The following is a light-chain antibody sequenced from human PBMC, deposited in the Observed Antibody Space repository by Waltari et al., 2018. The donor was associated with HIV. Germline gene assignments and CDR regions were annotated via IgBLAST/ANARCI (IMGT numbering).Light chain of an antibody. Sequence: QSALTQPASVSEFPGQTINISCTGISHDYRFSPHVSWYQQHPGSVPRLIIYDIDSRPSGISDHFSGSRSGDSASLTISGLQSGDEAHYFCASNRLDSTLVFGGGTKLTIL. CDR1: SHDYRFSPH. CDR2: DID. J-gene: IGLJ2*01. V-gene: IGLV2-14*03. CDR3: ASNRLDSTLV.